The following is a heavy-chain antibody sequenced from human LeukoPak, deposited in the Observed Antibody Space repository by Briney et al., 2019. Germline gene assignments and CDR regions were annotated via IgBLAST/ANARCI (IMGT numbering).Heavy chain of an antibody. CDR1: GGSISSSNYF. V-gene: IGHV4-39*01. CDR2: IYYTGST. J-gene: IGHJ4*02. Sequence: PETLSLTCTVSGGSISSSNYFWGWIRQPPGKGLEWIGSIYYTGSTYYNPSLKSRVTITVDTSKNQFSLKLTSVTAADTAVYYCARHGHHGDHDYWGQGTLVTVSS. D-gene: IGHD2-21*02. CDR3: ARHGHHGDHDY.